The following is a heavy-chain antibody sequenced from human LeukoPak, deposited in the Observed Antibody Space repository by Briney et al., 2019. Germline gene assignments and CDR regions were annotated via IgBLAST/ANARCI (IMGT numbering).Heavy chain of an antibody. Sequence: SETLSLTCTVSSGSISISSYYWGWIRQPPGKGLEWIGSIYYSGSTYYNPSLKSRVTISVDTSKNQFSLKLSSVTAADTAVYYCARIDTVFDYWGQGTLVTVSS. V-gene: IGHV4-39*01. CDR1: SGSISISSYY. CDR2: IYYSGST. J-gene: IGHJ4*02. D-gene: IGHD4-17*01. CDR3: ARIDTVFDY.